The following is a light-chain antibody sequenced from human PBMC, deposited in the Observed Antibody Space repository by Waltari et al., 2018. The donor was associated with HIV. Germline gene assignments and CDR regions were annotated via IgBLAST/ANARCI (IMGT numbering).Light chain of an antibody. Sequence: QSVLTQPPSASGTPGQRVTISCSGSSSNVGRNYVYWYRQLPGTAPKLLIYRNNQRPLGVPDRFSASKSGTSASLAISGLRSEDEADYYCAAWDDSLSVLYVFGTGTKVTVL. J-gene: IGLJ1*01. CDR3: AAWDDSLSVLYV. CDR2: RNN. V-gene: IGLV1-47*01. CDR1: SSNVGRNY.